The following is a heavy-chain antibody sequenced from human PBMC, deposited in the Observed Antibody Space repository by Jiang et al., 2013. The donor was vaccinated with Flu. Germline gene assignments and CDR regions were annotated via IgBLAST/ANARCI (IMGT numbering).Heavy chain of an antibody. Sequence: FTFSSYAMHWVRQAPGKGLEWVAVISYDGSNKYYADSVKGRFTISRDNSKNTLYLQMNSLRAEDTAVYYCARVHSGYDLWGQGTLVTVSS. CDR1: FTFSSYA. V-gene: IGHV3-30-3*01. J-gene: IGHJ4*02. D-gene: IGHD5-12*01. CDR2: ISYDGSNK. CDR3: ARVHSGYDL.